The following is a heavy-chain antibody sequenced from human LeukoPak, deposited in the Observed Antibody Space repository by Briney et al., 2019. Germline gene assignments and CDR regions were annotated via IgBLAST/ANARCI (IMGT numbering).Heavy chain of an antibody. D-gene: IGHD2-2*01. CDR3: ARAPRSMPDPYYYYGMDV. V-gene: IGHV3-33*01. Sequence: GGSLRLSCAASGFTFSSYGMHWVRQAPGKGLEWVAVIWYDGSNKYYADSMKGRFTISRDNSKNTLYLQMNSLRAEDTAVYYCARAPRSMPDPYYYYGMDVWGQGTTVTVSS. CDR1: GFTFSSYG. CDR2: IWYDGSNK. J-gene: IGHJ6*02.